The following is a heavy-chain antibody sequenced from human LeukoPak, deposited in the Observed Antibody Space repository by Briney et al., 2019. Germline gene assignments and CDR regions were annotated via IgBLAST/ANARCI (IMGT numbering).Heavy chain of an antibody. D-gene: IGHD3-10*01. CDR3: ARLQGPVRGVHYYYMDV. CDR1: GYNFTTYD. V-gene: IGHV1-8*01. J-gene: IGHJ6*03. CDR2: MNPNSGNT. Sequence: ASVKVSCKASGYNFTTYDITWVRQATGQGPEWMGWMNPNSGNTGYAQKFQGRITLTRNSSITTAYMELNSLRSEDTAVYYCARLQGPVRGVHYYYMDVWGKGTSVTVSS.